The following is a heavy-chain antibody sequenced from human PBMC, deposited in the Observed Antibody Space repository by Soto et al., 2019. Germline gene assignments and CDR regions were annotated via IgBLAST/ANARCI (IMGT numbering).Heavy chain of an antibody. D-gene: IGHD1-26*01. J-gene: IGHJ4*02. CDR1: GFTFSHYA. V-gene: IGHV3-30*18. CDR3: AKDGSHNFDY. Sequence: QVQLVESGGGVVQPGRSLRLSCAASGFTFSHYAMHWVRQAPGKGLEWVALMSYDGSNEYYADSVKGRFTISRDNSNNTLYLQMNSLRAEDTAVYYCAKDGSHNFDYWGQGTLVTVAS. CDR2: MSYDGSNE.